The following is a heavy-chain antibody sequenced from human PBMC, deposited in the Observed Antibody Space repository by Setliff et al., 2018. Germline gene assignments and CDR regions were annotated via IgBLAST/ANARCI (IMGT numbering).Heavy chain of an antibody. CDR1: GESSSGYY. CDR3: ARESATIGEFPLYYFDK. CDR2: IMDGRDT. V-gene: IGHV4-34*12. D-gene: IGHD3-10*01. J-gene: IGHJ4*02. Sequence: NPSETLSLTCAIYGESSSGYYWSWIRQSPGKTLEWIGEIMDGRDTVYNPSLNSRVTISFDTSRNQFSLELSSVTAADAAVYFCARESATIGEFPLYYFDKWGKGIPVTVSS.